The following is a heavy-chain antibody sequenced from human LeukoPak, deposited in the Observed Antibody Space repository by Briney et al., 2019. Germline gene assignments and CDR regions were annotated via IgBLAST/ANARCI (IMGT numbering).Heavy chain of an antibody. CDR1: GGSFSGYF. CDR2: ITPSGST. V-gene: IGHV4-34*01. J-gene: IGHJ4*02. D-gene: IGHD3-22*01. Sequence: SETLSLTCVVYGGSFSGYFWSWIRQPPGKGLEWIGEITPSGSTNYSPSLKSRVSISIDTSKKKLSLRLTSVTAADSAVYYCASSFYYDSRDYWGQGTLVTASS. CDR3: ASSFYYDSRDY.